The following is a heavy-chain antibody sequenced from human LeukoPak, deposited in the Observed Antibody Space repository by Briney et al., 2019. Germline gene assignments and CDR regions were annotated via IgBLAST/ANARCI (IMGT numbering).Heavy chain of an antibody. V-gene: IGHV4-59*01. Sequence: SETLSLTCTVSGGSISSYYWSGIRQPPGKGLEWIGYIYYSGSTNYNPSLKSRVTISVDTSKNQFSLKLSSVTAADTAVYYCARGKELAGNRFDPWGQGTLVTVSS. D-gene: IGHD6-19*01. J-gene: IGHJ5*02. CDR3: ARGKELAGNRFDP. CDR2: IYYSGST. CDR1: GGSISSYY.